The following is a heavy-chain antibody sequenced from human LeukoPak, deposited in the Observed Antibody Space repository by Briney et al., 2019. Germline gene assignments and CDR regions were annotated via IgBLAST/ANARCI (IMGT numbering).Heavy chain of an antibody. CDR2: IYYSGST. Sequence: SETLSLTCTVSGGSISSSSYYWGWIRQPPGKGLEWIGSIYYSGSTYYNPSLKSRVTISVDTSKNQFSLKLSSVTAADTAVYYCARRRFRGYQLLFESGRAFDYWGQGTLVTVSS. CDR3: ARRRFRGYQLLFESGRAFDY. J-gene: IGHJ4*02. D-gene: IGHD2-2*01. CDR1: GGSISSSSYY. V-gene: IGHV4-39*01.